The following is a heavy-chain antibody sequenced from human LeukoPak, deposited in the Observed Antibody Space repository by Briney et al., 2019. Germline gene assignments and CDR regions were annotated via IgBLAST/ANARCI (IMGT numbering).Heavy chain of an antibody. Sequence: GGSLRLSCAASGFTFDNYAMHWVRQAPGKGLEWVSGINWNSNTIGYADSVKGRFIISRDNAKNSLYLQMNSLRAEDTALYYCAKDSDEVYWGQGTLVTVSS. CDR2: INWNSNTI. V-gene: IGHV3-9*01. CDR1: GFTFDNYA. CDR3: AKDSDEVY. J-gene: IGHJ4*02.